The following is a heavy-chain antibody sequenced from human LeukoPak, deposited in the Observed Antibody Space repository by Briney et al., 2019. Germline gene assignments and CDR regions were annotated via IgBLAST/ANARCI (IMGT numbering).Heavy chain of an antibody. CDR1: GGSISSYY. CDR2: IYYSGST. V-gene: IGHV4-59*12. Sequence: KASETLSLTCTVSGGSISSYYWSWIRQPPGKGLEWIGYIYYSGSTNYNPSLKSRVTISVETSKNQFSLKLSSVTAADTAVYYCARRRIGDGYNSLVDYWGQGTLVTVSS. D-gene: IGHD5-24*01. CDR3: ARRRIGDGYNSLVDY. J-gene: IGHJ4*02.